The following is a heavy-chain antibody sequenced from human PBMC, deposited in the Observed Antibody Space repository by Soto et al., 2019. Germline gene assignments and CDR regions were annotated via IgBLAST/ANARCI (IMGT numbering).Heavy chain of an antibody. Sequence: GGSLRLSCAASGFTFSSYAMSWVRQAPGKGLEWVSAISGSGGSTYYADSVKGRYTISRDNSQNTRYLQMNSLRAEDTAVYYCATPRGGYCSGGSCYTLRYYFDYWGQGTLVTVSS. CDR3: ATPRGGYCSGGSCYTLRYYFDY. V-gene: IGHV3-23*01. J-gene: IGHJ4*02. D-gene: IGHD2-15*01. CDR1: GFTFSSYA. CDR2: ISGSGGST.